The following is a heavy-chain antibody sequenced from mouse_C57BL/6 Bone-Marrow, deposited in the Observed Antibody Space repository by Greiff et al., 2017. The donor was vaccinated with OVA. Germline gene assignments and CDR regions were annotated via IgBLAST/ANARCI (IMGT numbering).Heavy chain of an antibody. D-gene: IGHD1-1*01. V-gene: IGHV1-50*01. Sequence: QVQLQQPGAELVKPGASVKLSCKASGYTFTSYWMQWVKQRPGQGLEWIGEIDPSDSSTNYNQKFKGKATLTVDTSSSTAYMQRSILTSEDSAVYYCTRSDYYGNSCCWYFDDWGTGTTVTVSS. CDR1: GYTFTSYW. CDR3: TRSDYYGNSCCWYFDD. CDR2: IDPSDSST. J-gene: IGHJ1*03.